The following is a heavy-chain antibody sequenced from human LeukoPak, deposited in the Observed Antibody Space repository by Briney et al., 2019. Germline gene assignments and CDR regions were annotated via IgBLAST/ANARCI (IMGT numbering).Heavy chain of an antibody. V-gene: IGHV4-59*08. Sequence: SETLSLTCTVSGGSISTYYWSWIRQPPGKGLEWIGYIYHSGSTNYNPSLKSRVTISVDTSQNQFSLKLSSVTAADTAVYYCARHSGTFYYYYYMDVWGKGTTVTVSS. CDR3: ARHSGTFYYYYYMDV. CDR1: GGSISTYY. D-gene: IGHD1-1*01. J-gene: IGHJ6*03. CDR2: IYHSGST.